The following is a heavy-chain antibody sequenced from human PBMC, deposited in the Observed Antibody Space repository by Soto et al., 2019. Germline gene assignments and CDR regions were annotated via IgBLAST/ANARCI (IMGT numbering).Heavy chain of an antibody. Sequence: QVQLQQWGAGLLKPSETLSLTCAVYGGSFNDYYWNWIRQPPGKGLEWIGEINHGGSTNYNPSLKSRVTISVDTSKNQFSLKLSSVTAADTAVCYCAREGRYCSSTSCYGWWFDPWGQGTLVTVSS. D-gene: IGHD2-2*01. CDR2: INHGGST. V-gene: IGHV4-34*01. J-gene: IGHJ5*02. CDR1: GGSFNDYY. CDR3: AREGRYCSSTSCYGWWFDP.